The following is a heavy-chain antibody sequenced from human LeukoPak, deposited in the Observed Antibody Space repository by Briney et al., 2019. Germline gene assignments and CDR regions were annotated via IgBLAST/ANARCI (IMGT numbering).Heavy chain of an antibody. Sequence: PGGSLRLSCAASGFTFSSYAMSWVRQAPGKGLEWVSAISGSGGNTYYADSVKGRFTISRDNSKNTLYLQMNSLRAEDTAVYYCAKDFVGAPTLDYWGQGTLVTVSS. CDR2: ISGSGGNT. CDR3: AKDFVGAPTLDY. V-gene: IGHV3-23*01. D-gene: IGHD1-26*01. CDR1: GFTFSSYA. J-gene: IGHJ4*02.